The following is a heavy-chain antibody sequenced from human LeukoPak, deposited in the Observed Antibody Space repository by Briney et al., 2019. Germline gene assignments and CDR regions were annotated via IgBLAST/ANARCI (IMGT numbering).Heavy chain of an antibody. J-gene: IGHJ4*02. Sequence: PGGSLRLSRAASGFTFSSYTMTWVRQAPGKGLEWVSYISGSSTTIYYADSVKGRFTISRDNAKNSLYLQMNSLRDEDTAVYYCARDVLSYGDSGVDYWGQGTLVTVSS. CDR3: ARDVLSYGDSGVDY. CDR2: ISGSSTTI. V-gene: IGHV3-48*02. D-gene: IGHD2-2*01. CDR1: GFTFSSYT.